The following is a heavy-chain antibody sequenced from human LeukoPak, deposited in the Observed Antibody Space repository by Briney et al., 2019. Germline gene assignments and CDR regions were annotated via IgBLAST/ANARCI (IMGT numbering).Heavy chain of an antibody. CDR1: GFTFSSYE. J-gene: IGHJ5*02. CDR3: ARVGELDNWFDP. D-gene: IGHD1-7*01. CDR2: ISSSGSTI. Sequence: GGSLRLSCAASGFTFSSYEMNWVRQAPGKGLEWVSYISSSGSTIYYADSVKGRFTISRDNAKNSLYLQMNSLRAEDTAVYYYARVGELDNWFDPWGQGTLVTVSS. V-gene: IGHV3-48*03.